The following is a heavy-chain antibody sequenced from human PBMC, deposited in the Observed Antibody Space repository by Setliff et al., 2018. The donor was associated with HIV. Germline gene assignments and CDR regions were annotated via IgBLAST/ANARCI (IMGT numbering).Heavy chain of an antibody. CDR3: AKEPSYYYDSSGYSGIAH. V-gene: IGHV3-23*01. Sequence: GVLKISCAASGFTFSNYAVTWVRQAPGKGLEWVSSLSGSGDSTYYADSVKGRFTISRDNSKNTLYLQMNSLRAEDTAVYYCAKEPSYYYDSSGYSGIAHWGQGTLVTVSS. D-gene: IGHD3-22*01. CDR2: LSGSGDST. J-gene: IGHJ4*02. CDR1: GFTFSNYA.